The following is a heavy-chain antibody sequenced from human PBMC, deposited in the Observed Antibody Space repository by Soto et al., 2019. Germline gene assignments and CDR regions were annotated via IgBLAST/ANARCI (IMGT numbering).Heavy chain of an antibody. V-gene: IGHV4-4*02. D-gene: IGHD3-16*02. CDR2: IYHSGST. CDR3: ARMALYYDYVWGSYRNYYGMDC. Sequence: SETLSLTCAVSGGSISSSHWWSWVRQPPGKGLEWIGEIYHSGSTNYNPSLKSRVTISVDKSKNQFSLKLSSVTAADTAVYYCARMALYYDYVWGSYRNYYGMDCWGQGTTVTVAS. CDR1: GGSISSSHW. J-gene: IGHJ6*02.